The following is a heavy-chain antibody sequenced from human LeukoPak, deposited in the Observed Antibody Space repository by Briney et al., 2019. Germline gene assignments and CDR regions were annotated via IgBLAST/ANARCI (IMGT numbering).Heavy chain of an antibody. CDR2: IGGDDKSI. Sequence: PGGSLRLSCAASGFTFSTSGMKWVRQAPGQGLEWLSAIGGDDKSIAYADSAMGRFTISRDDSKNTVYLLMLSPMAADATADYCRLRECGDPDYWGLGTLVTVSS. D-gene: IGHD2-21*02. CDR1: GFTFSTSG. J-gene: IGHJ4*02. CDR3: RLRECGDPDY. V-gene: IGHV3-23*01.